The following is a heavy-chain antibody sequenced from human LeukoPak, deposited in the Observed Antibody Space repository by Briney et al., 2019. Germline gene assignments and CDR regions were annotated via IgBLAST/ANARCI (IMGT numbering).Heavy chain of an antibody. CDR1: GYTFTSYD. V-gene: IGHV1-2*06. Sequence: ASVKVSCKASGYTFTSYDINWVRQATGQGLEWMGRINPDSGGTNYAQKLQGRVTMTRDTSISTAYMELSRLRSDDTAVYYCASGYEDYWGQGTLVTVTS. CDR3: ASGYEDY. D-gene: IGHD5-12*01. CDR2: INPDSGGT. J-gene: IGHJ4*02.